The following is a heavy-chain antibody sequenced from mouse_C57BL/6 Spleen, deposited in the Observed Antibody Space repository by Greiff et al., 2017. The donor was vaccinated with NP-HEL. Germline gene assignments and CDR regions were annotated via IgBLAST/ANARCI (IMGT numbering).Heavy chain of an antibody. V-gene: IGHV5-12*01. Sequence: EVKVVESGGGLVQPGGSLKLSCAASGFTFSDYYMYWVRQTPEKRLEWVAYISNGGGSTYYPDTVKGRFTISRDNAKNTLYLQMSRLKSEDTAMYYCARDYDQNYWGQGTSVTVSS. J-gene: IGHJ4*01. CDR2: ISNGGGST. CDR3: ARDYDQNY. CDR1: GFTFSDYY. D-gene: IGHD2-4*01.